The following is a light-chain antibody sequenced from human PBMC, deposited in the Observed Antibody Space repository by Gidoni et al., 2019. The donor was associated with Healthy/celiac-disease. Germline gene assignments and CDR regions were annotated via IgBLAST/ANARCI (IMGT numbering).Light chain of an antibody. Sequence: IVMTHSPSTLSVSPGERATLSCRASQSVSSNLAWYQQKPGQAPRLLIYGASSRATGIPARFSCSGSGKEFTLTISSLQSEDFAMYYCQQYNNWPPYTFGQGTKLEIK. J-gene: IGKJ2*01. V-gene: IGKV3-15*01. CDR1: QSVSSN. CDR2: GAS. CDR3: QQYNNWPPYT.